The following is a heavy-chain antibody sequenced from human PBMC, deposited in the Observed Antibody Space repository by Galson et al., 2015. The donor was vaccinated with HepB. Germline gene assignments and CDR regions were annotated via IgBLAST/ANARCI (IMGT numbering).Heavy chain of an antibody. J-gene: IGHJ4*02. Sequence: SLRLSCAAYGFSFSTYGMHWVRQAPGKGLEWVAVIWYDGSNVYYAASVKGRFTISRDNSKNTLYLLMNSLRAEDTAVYYCARDRLRYCGGGSCHVLDYWGQGTLVTVSS. V-gene: IGHV3-33*01. D-gene: IGHD2-15*01. CDR1: GFSFSTYG. CDR3: ARDRLRYCGGGSCHVLDY. CDR2: IWYDGSNV.